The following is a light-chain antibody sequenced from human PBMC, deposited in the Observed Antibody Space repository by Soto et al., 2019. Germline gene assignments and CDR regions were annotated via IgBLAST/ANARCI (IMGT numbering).Light chain of an antibody. CDR3: EQNYSLWT. CDR1: QSISTY. Sequence: DTQMTQSPSSLSASVGDRITITCRASQSISTYLTWYQQKPGKAPKLLIYDASNLQSGIPSWFRGSGSGTDFTISNSSLQPEDLATYDCEQNYSLWTFGQGTKVESK. CDR2: DAS. J-gene: IGKJ1*01. V-gene: IGKV1-39*01.